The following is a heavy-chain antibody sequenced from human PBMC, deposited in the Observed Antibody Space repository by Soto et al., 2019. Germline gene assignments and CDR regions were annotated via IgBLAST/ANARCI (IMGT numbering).Heavy chain of an antibody. CDR3: AKRRGAGGHFDY. CDR2: VSSGGGT. CDR1: GFTFSTYA. V-gene: IGHV3-23*01. Sequence: EVELLESGGGLVQPEGSLRLSCAASGFTFSTYAMGWVRQAPGKGLEWVSVVSSGGGTHYADSVKGRFTVSRDNSKNTLSLQMNSLRADDTAVYYCAKRRGAGGHFDYLGQGALVTVSS. J-gene: IGHJ4*02. D-gene: IGHD2-15*01.